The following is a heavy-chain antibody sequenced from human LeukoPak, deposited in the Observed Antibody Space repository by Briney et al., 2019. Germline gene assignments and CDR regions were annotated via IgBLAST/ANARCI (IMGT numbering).Heavy chain of an antibody. D-gene: IGHD6-19*01. CDR3: ARSEAVARSFYL. CDR1: GFTFSAYW. Sequence: PGGSLRLSCAASGFTFSAYWMHWVRQAPGKGLVWVSRLNTDGSDTRYADSVQGRFTISRDNAKNTLYLQMNSLRAEDTAVYYCARSEAVARSFYLCGRGGQVTASS. CDR2: LNTDGSDT. J-gene: IGHJ2*01. V-gene: IGHV3-74*01.